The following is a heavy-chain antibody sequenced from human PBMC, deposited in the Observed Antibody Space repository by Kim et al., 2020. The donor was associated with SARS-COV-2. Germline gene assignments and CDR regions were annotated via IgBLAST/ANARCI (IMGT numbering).Heavy chain of an antibody. CDR2: IDNDGSTT. CDR3: ARGPF. CDR1: GFTFSTYW. Sequence: GGSLRLSCAASGFTFSTYWMDWVRQAPGKGPVWFSRIDNDGSTTLYADSVKGRFTISRDNSKNTLFLQMTSLRADDTGVYYCARGPFWGQGTLVTDSS. V-gene: IGHV3-74*01. J-gene: IGHJ4*02.